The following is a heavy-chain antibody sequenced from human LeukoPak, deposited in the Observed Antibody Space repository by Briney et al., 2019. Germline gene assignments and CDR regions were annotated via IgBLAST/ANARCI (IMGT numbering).Heavy chain of an antibody. V-gene: IGHV3-23*01. Sequence: GGSLRLSCAASGFTFSNYLMHWVRQAPGKGLEWVSAISGSGDNTFYAGSVRGRFTISRDDSKNTLYLQMNSLRADDTAVYYCARRVTGSLLAFDYWGQGTLVTVSS. CDR2: ISGSGDNT. J-gene: IGHJ4*02. CDR1: GFTFSNYL. D-gene: IGHD3-16*02. CDR3: ARRVTGSLLAFDY.